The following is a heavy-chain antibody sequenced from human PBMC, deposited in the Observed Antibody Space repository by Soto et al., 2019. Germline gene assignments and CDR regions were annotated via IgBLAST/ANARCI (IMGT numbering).Heavy chain of an antibody. CDR1: GGTFSSYA. Sequence: SVKVSCKASGGTFSSYAISWVRQAPGQGLEWMGGIIPIFGTANYAQKFQGRVTITADESTSTAYMELSSLRSEDTAVYYCARGLRDTAMALYGMDVWGQGTTVTVSS. CDR3: ARGLRDTAMALYGMDV. D-gene: IGHD5-18*01. CDR2: IIPIFGTA. V-gene: IGHV1-69*13. J-gene: IGHJ6*02.